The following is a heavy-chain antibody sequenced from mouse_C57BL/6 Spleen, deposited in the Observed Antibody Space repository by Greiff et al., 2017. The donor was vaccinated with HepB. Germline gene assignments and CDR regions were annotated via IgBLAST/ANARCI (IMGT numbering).Heavy chain of an antibody. V-gene: IGHV7-3*01. Sequence: EVNLVESGGGLVQPGGSLSLSCAASGFTFTDYYMSWVRQPPGKSLEWLGFIRNKANGYTTEYSASVKGRFTISRDNSQSILYLQMNALRAEDSATYYCARSPPKFRYFDVWGTGTTVTVSS. CDR3: ARSPPKFRYFDV. J-gene: IGHJ1*03. CDR1: GFTFTDYY. CDR2: IRNKANGYTT.